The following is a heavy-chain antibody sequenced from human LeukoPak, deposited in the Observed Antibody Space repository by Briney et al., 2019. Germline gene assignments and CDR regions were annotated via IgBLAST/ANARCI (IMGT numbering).Heavy chain of an antibody. CDR1: GFTFSSYA. Sequence: GGSLRLSCAASGFTFSSYAMHWVRQAPGKGLEYVSVISSNGGNIYYANSVKGRFTISRDNSKNTLYLQMGSLRPEDMAVYYCARDPGYSYGYVEDRPVDYWGQGTLVTVSS. V-gene: IGHV3-64*01. D-gene: IGHD5-18*01. J-gene: IGHJ4*02. CDR3: ARDPGYSYGYVEDRPVDY. CDR2: ISSNGGNI.